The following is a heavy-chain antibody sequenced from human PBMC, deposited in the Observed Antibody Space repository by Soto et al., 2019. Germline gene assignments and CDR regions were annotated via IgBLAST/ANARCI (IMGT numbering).Heavy chain of an antibody. CDR3: ARDYYRFNSGYGFSMDV. CDR1: GYTFTSYA. V-gene: IGHV1-3*01. J-gene: IGHJ6*02. Sequence: ASVKVSCKASGYTFTSYAMHWVRQAPGQRLEWMGWINAGNGNTKYYADSVKGRFTISRDNSKNTLYLQMNSLRAEDTAVYYCARDYYRFNSGYGFSMDVWGQGTTVTVSS. D-gene: IGHD5-12*01. CDR2: INAGNGNT.